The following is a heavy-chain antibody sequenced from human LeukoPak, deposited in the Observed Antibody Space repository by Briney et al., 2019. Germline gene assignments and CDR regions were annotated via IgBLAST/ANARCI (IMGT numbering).Heavy chain of an antibody. D-gene: IGHD4-23*01. CDR3: ARGYGDNSGAFDI. J-gene: IGHJ3*02. CDR1: GDSISSSNW. V-gene: IGHV4-4*02. Sequence: PSETLSLTCAVFGDSISSSNWWSWVRQPPGKGLEWIGKIYHSGSTNYNPSLKSRVTISVDKSKNQFSLKLSSVTAADTAVYFCARGYGDNSGAFDIWGQGTLVTVSS. CDR2: IYHSGST.